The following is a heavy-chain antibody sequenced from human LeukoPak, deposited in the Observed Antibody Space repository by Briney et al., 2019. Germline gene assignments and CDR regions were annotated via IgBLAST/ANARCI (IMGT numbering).Heavy chain of an antibody. J-gene: IGHJ4*02. D-gene: IGHD2-2*01. V-gene: IGHV1-24*01. CDR2: FDPEDGET. CDR3: ARCSSTICLDY. Sequence: ASVKVSCKVSGYTLTELSMHWVRQAPGEGLEWMGGFDPEDGETIYAQKFQGRVTVTRDTSASTAYMEVSSLRSEDTAVYYCARCSSTICLDYWGQGTLVTVSS. CDR1: GYTLTELS.